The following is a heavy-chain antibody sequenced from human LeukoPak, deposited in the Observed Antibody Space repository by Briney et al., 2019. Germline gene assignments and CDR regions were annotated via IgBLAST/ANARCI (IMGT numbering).Heavy chain of an antibody. CDR3: AREGGTVHYFDY. CDR1: GFTFSSYW. J-gene: IGHJ4*02. D-gene: IGHD1/OR15-1a*01. Sequence: GGSLRLSCAVSGFTFSSYWMSWVRQAPGKGLEWVANMKPDGSEKYYVDSVKGRFTISRDTSKNSLYLQMNSLRAEDTAVYYCAREGGTVHYFDYWGQGTLVTVSS. CDR2: MKPDGSEK. V-gene: IGHV3-7*01.